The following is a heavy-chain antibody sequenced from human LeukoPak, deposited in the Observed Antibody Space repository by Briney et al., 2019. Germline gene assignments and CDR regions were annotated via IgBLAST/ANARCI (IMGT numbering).Heavy chain of an antibody. J-gene: IGHJ4*02. D-gene: IGHD3-10*01. CDR3: ARALTMVRGVIWGYFDY. Sequence: GGSLRLSCAASGFTFSSYAMHWVRQAPGKGLEWVAVISYDGSNKYYADSVKGRFTISRDNSKNTLYLQMNSLRAEDTAVYYCARALTMVRGVIWGYFDYWGQGTLVTVSS. CDR1: GFTFSSYA. V-gene: IGHV3-30-3*01. CDR2: ISYDGSNK.